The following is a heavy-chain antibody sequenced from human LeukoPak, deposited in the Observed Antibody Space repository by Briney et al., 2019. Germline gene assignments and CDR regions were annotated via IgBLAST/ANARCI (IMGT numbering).Heavy chain of an antibody. CDR2: INPNSGGT. CDR1: GYTFTGYY. D-gene: IGHD3-3*01. V-gene: IGHV1-2*02. Sequence: ASVKVSCKASGYTFTGYYMHWVRQAPGQGLEWMGWINPNSGGTNNAQKFQGRVTMTRDTSISTAYMELSRLRSDDTAVYYCAREGHDNWFDPWGQGTLVTVSS. CDR3: AREGHDNWFDP. J-gene: IGHJ5*02.